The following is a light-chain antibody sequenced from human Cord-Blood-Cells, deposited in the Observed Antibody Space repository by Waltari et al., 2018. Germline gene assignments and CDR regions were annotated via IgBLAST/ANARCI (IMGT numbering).Light chain of an antibody. CDR3: QQRSNWPPWT. CDR2: DAS. CDR1: QSVSSY. Sequence: EIVLTQSPATLSLSPGERATLSCRASQSVSSYLAWYQQKPGQAPRLPIYDASNRATGIPARFSGSGSGTDFTLTISSLEPEDFAVYYCQQRSNWPPWTFGPGTKVDIK. J-gene: IGKJ3*01. V-gene: IGKV3-11*01.